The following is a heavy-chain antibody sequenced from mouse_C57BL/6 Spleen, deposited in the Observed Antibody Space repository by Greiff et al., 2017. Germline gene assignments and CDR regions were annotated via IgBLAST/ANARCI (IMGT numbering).Heavy chain of an antibody. D-gene: IGHD1-1*01. CDR3: ARYYYGSRGYFDY. CDR2: IYPGSGST. V-gene: IGHV1-55*01. CDR1: GYTFTSYW. Sequence: QVQLQQSGAELVKPGASVKMSCKASGYTFTSYWITWVKQRPGQGLEWIGDIYPGSGSTNYNEKFKSKATLTVDTSSSTAYMQLSSLTSEDSAVYYCARYYYGSRGYFDYWGQGTTLTVSS. J-gene: IGHJ2*01.